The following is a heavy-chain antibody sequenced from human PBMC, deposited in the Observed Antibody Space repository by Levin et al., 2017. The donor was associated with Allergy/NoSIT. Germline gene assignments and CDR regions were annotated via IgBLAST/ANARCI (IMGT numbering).Heavy chain of an antibody. CDR2: ISYDGSNK. V-gene: IGHV3-30*04. CDR1: GFTFSSYA. CDR3: ARDYYDFWSGYPSALDY. D-gene: IGHD3-3*01. J-gene: IGHJ4*02. Sequence: GESLKISCAASGFTFSSYAMHWVRQAPGKGLEWVAVISYDGSNKYYADSVKGRFTISRDNSKNTLYLQMNSLRAEDTAVYYCARDYYDFWSGYPSALDYWGQGTLVTVSS.